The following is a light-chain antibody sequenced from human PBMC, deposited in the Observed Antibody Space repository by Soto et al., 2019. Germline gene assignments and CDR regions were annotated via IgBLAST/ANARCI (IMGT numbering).Light chain of an antibody. CDR3: QQCDHWSVT. CDR1: QSISSY. V-gene: IGKV1-39*01. J-gene: IGKJ4*01. CDR2: EGS. Sequence: DIQMTQSPSSLSLSVGDTVTITCRASQSISSYLNWYQQKPGKAPKLLIYEGSSWDNGVPSRFSGSGSGTEFTLTISGLESEDFAVYYCQQCDHWSVTFGGGTKVDIK.